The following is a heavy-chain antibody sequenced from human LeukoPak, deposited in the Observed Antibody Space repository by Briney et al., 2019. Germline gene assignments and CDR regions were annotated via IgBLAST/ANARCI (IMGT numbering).Heavy chain of an antibody. V-gene: IGHV4-61*02. CDR1: GGSISSGSYY. CDR3: ARVASGSYYNYYYYYMDV. CDR2: IYTSGST. Sequence: TSETLSLTCTVSGGSISSGSYYWSWIRQPAGKGLEWIGRIYTSGSTEYNPPLKSRVTISVDTSKNQFSLKLSSVTAADTAVYYCARVASGSYYNYYYYYMDVWGKGTTVTVSS. J-gene: IGHJ6*03. D-gene: IGHD1-26*01.